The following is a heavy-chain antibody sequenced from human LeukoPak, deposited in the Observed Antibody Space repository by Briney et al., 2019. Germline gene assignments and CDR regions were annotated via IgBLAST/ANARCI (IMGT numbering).Heavy chain of an antibody. CDR1: GGSISSYY. Sequence: SETLSLTCTVSGGSISSYYWNWIRQPPGKGLEWIGYIHYSGSTYYNPSLKSRVTISLDTSKNQFSLKVNSVTAVDTAVYYCATIFGVANRIDSWGQGTLVTVSS. V-gene: IGHV4-59*01. CDR3: ATIFGVANRIDS. CDR2: IHYSGST. D-gene: IGHD3-3*01. J-gene: IGHJ4*02.